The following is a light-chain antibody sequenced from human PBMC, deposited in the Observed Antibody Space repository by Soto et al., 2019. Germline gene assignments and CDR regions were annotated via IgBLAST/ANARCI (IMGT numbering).Light chain of an antibody. V-gene: IGKV1-5*03. CDR3: QRYNWYPYS. CDR2: RAS. Sequence: DIQMTQSPSTLSASVGDRVTITCRASQSISVWLAWYQQKPGEAPKLLIYRASILESGVPSRFSGSGSGTEFTLTISSLQPDDVATYYCQRYNWYPYSFGQGTKLEIK. J-gene: IGKJ2*03. CDR1: QSISVW.